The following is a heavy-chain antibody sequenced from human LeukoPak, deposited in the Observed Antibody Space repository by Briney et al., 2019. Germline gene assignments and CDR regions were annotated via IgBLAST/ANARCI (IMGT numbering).Heavy chain of an antibody. CDR2: IDWDDDK. D-gene: IGHD2-21*01. CDR1: GFSLSTSGMC. CDR3: ARNRGVPGEYYFDY. Sequence: SGPTLVNPTQTLTLTCTFSGFSLSTSGMCVSWIRQPPEKALEWLARIDWDDDKYYSTSLKTRLTISKDTSKSQVVITLTTLDPVDKATYYCARNRGVPGEYYFDYWGQGTLVTVSS. V-gene: IGHV2-70*11. J-gene: IGHJ4*02.